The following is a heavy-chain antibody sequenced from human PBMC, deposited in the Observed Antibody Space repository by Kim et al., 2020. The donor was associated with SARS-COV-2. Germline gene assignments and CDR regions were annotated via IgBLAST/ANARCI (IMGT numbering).Heavy chain of an antibody. J-gene: IGHJ3*02. CDR1: GFTFSSYS. Sequence: GGSLRLSCAASGFTFSSYSMNWVRQAPGKGLEWVSSISSSSSYIYYADSVKGRFTISRDNAKNSLYLQMNSLRAEDTAVYYCAREDGDPGVDAFDIWGQGTMVTVSS. D-gene: IGHD4-17*01. CDR2: ISSSSSYI. V-gene: IGHV3-21*01. CDR3: AREDGDPGVDAFDI.